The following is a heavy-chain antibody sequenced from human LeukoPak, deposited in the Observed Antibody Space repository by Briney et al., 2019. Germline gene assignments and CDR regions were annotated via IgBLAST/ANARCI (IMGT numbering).Heavy chain of an antibody. CDR3: ATDNWYVMNL. V-gene: IGHV3-74*01. J-gene: IGHJ6*02. Sequence: GGSLRLSCAASRFTGPPFSAYWMHWVRQAPGKGLMWVAHINGDGTMTTYADSVEGRFAISRDNAKSTLFLQMDSLRVEDTAVYFCATDNWYVMNLWGQGTTVTVSS. D-gene: IGHD1-20*01. CDR2: INGDGTMT. CDR1: RFTGPPFSAYW.